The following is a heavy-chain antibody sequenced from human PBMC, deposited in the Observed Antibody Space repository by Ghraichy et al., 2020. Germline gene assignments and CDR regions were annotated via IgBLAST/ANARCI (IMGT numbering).Heavy chain of an antibody. CDR2: VNQDGREE. V-gene: IGHV3-7*01. J-gene: IGHJ4*02. Sequence: GGSLRLSCAASGFAFSSYYMSWVRQAPGKGLEWVANVNQDGREEKYVDSVKGRFTISRDNAKSSLSLEMSSLRAEDTGVYFCARDFLRHDFWTGSYVSDYFDYWGQGILVTVSS. CDR3: ARDFLRHDFWTGSYVSDYFDY. D-gene: IGHD3/OR15-3a*01. CDR1: GFAFSSYY.